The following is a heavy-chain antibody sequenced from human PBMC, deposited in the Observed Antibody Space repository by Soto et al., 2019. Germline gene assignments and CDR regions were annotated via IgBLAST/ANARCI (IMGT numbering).Heavy chain of an antibody. D-gene: IGHD3-16*01. CDR3: AKVPLREARFDY. Sequence: EVQLLESGGGLVQPGGSLRLSCAASGFTFSSYAMSWVRQAPGKGLEWVSANSGSGGSTYYADSVKGRFTIPRDNSKNTVHLQMDILRAEDTGVYCYAKVPLREARFDYWGWRTLVADCS. CDR2: NSGSGGST. V-gene: IGHV3-23*01. J-gene: IGHJ4*02. CDR1: GFTFSSYA.